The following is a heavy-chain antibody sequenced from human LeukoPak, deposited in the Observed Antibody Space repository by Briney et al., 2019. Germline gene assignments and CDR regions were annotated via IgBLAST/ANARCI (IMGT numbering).Heavy chain of an antibody. CDR2: INPSGGST. CDR1: GYTFTNHY. CDR3: ARDHDYVGNSPHFDY. D-gene: IGHD4-23*01. V-gene: IGHV1-46*01. Sequence: GASVKVSCKASGYTFTNHYMHWVRQAPGQGLEWMGIINPSGGSTSKAQKFQGRVTMTRDTSTSTVYMELSSLRSEDTAVYYCARDHDYVGNSPHFDYWGQGTLVTVSS. J-gene: IGHJ4*02.